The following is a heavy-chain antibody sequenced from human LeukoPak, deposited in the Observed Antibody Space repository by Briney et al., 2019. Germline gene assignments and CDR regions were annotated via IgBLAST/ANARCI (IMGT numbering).Heavy chain of an antibody. CDR2: IYYSGST. V-gene: IGHV4-39*01. J-gene: IGHJ4*02. Sequence: SETLSLTCTVSGGSISSSTYYWVWIRQSPGKGLEWIGSIYYSGSTYYNPSLKSRVTISVDTSKNQFSLKLSSVTAADTAVYYCARRLGYCSSTSCYAFDYWGQGTLVTVSS. D-gene: IGHD2-2*03. CDR3: ARRLGYCSSTSCYAFDY. CDR1: GGSISSSTYY.